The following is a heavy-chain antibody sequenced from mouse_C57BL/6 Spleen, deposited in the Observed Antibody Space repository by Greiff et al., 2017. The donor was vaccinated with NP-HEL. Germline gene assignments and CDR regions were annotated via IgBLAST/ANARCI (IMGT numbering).Heavy chain of an antibody. CDR3: TRDYYDYEGYYAMDY. CDR2: ISSGGDYI. Sequence: EVQRVESGAGLVKPGGSLKLSCAASGFTFSSYAMSWVRQTPEKRLEWVAYISSGGDYIYYADNVKGRFPISRDNARNTLYLQMSSLKSEDTAMYYCTRDYYDYEGYYAMDYWGQGTSVTVSS. CDR1: GFTFSSYA. V-gene: IGHV5-9-1*02. J-gene: IGHJ4*01. D-gene: IGHD2-4*01.